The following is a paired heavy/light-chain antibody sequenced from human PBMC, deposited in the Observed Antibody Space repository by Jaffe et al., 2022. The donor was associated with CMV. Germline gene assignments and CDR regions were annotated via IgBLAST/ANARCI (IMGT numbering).Heavy chain of an antibody. V-gene: IGHV3-33*01. D-gene: IGHD2-8*01. J-gene: IGHJ6*02. CDR2: IWYDGSKK. CDR1: GFTFTNYA. Sequence: QVQLVESGGGVVQPGGSLTLSCAASGFTFTNYAMQWVRQAPGRGLEWVALIWYDGSKKYYADSVKGRFSISRDNSKNTLLLQMNTMRAEDTAVYYCVRDSYCFKGVCQYFYHGMDVWGQGTTVTVPS. CDR3: VRDSYCFKGVCQYFYHGMDV.
Light chain of an antibody. Sequence: QSVLTQPPSVSAAPGQRVTISCSGSSSNIGKTFVSWYQQLPGTAPKLLIYENNKRPSGIPDRFSGSKSGTSATLAITGLQTGDEADYYCGTWDSGLSAWVFGGGTKLTVL. J-gene: IGLJ3*02. CDR1: SSNIGKTF. CDR2: ENN. CDR3: GTWDSGLSAWV. V-gene: IGLV1-51*02.